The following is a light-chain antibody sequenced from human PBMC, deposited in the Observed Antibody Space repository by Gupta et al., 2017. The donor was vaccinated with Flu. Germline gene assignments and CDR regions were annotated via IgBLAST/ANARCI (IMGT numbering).Light chain of an antibody. CDR2: GAS. Sequence: EIVMTQSPATLSVSPGERATLSCRASQSVSSNLAWYQQKPGQAPRLLIYGASTRATAIPARFSGSGSGTEFTLTISSLQSEDFAIYYCQQYNNWPPYTVGQGTKLEIK. J-gene: IGKJ2*01. V-gene: IGKV3-15*01. CDR1: QSVSSN. CDR3: QQYNNWPPYT.